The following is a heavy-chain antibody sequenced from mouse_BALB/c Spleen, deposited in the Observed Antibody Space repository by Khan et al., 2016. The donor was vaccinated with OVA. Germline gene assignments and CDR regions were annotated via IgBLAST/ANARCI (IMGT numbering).Heavy chain of an antibody. CDR2: INPGSGGT. CDR3: SRSGYGFGAY. V-gene: IGHV1-54*03. CDR1: GYAFTDYL. D-gene: IGHD3-2*02. Sequence: QIQLVQSGAELVRPGTSVKVSCKASGYAFTDYLIEWLKQRPGQGLEWIGVINPGSGGTHYNERFMDRATLTADKSSSTAYMQLSSLTSDDSAVYCCSRSGYGFGAYWGPGTLVTVSA. J-gene: IGHJ3*01.